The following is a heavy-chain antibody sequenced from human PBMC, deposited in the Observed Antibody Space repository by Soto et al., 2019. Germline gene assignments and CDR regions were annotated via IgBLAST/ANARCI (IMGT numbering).Heavy chain of an antibody. J-gene: IGHJ6*02. Sequence: SVKVSCKASGGTFSRYAISWVRQAPGQGLEWMGGIIPIFGTANYAQKFQGRVTITADESTSTAYMELSSLRSEDTAVYYCATIPAATSYYYYYGMDVWGQGTTVTVSS. CDR3: ATIPAATSYYYYYGMDV. CDR1: GGTFSRYA. V-gene: IGHV1-69*13. D-gene: IGHD2-2*01. CDR2: IIPIFGTA.